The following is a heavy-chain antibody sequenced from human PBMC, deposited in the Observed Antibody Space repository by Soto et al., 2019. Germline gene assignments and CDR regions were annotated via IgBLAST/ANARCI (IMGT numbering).Heavy chain of an antibody. V-gene: IGHV1-46*02. CDR2: INPSGGST. Sequence: QVQLVQSGAEVKKPGASVKVSCKASGYTFNDYYLHWVRQAPGQGLEWMGMINPSGGSTSYAQKFQGRVTMTRDMSTTTVFMEVSSLKSEDTAVYYCARPPFPGCLNAVCYPLDYWGQGTLVTVSS. CDR1: GYTFNDYY. J-gene: IGHJ4*02. D-gene: IGHD2-8*01. CDR3: ARPPFPGCLNAVCYPLDY.